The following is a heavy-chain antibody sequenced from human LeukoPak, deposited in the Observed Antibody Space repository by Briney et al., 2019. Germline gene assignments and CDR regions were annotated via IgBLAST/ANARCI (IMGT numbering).Heavy chain of an antibody. CDR2: IVPIFGTA. D-gene: IGHD4-17*01. V-gene: IGHV1-69*05. Sequence: SVKVSCKASGGTFSSYAISWVRQAPGQGLEWMGRIVPIFGTANYAQKFQGRVTITTDESTSTAYMELSSLRSEDTAVYYCARDRKDYGDPFDYWGQGTLVTVSS. J-gene: IGHJ4*02. CDR1: GGTFSSYA. CDR3: ARDRKDYGDPFDY.